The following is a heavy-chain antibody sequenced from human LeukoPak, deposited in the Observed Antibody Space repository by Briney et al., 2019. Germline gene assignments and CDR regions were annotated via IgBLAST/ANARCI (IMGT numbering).Heavy chain of an antibody. CDR3: ARGPMGYYDSTGYDN. CDR2: IKQDGSEK. D-gene: IGHD3-22*01. J-gene: IGHJ1*01. V-gene: IGHV3-7*01. Sequence: GGSLRLSCAASGFSFSSYWMSWVRQAPGKGLEWVANIKQDGSEKYYVVSVKGRFTISRDNAKNSLYLQMNSLRAEDTAVYYCARGPMGYYDSTGYDNWGQGTVVTVST. CDR1: GFSFSSYW.